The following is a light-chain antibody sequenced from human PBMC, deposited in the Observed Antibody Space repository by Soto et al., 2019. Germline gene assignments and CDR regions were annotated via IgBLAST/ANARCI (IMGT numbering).Light chain of an antibody. V-gene: IGKV3-15*01. CDR1: QSVSSN. Sequence: EIVMTQSPATLSVSPGERATLSCRASQSVSSNLAWYQQKPGQAPRLLIYGASTRATGIPARFSGSGSGTEFALTISSLQSEYFAVYYGEQYNNWPPWTFGQGTNGES. CDR2: GAS. CDR3: EQYNNWPPWT. J-gene: IGKJ1*01.